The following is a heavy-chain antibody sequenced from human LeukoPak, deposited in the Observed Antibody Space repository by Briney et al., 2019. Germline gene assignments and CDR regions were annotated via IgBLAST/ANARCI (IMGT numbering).Heavy chain of an antibody. Sequence: SQTLSLTCTVSGGTFSSSNYWWVWIRQPPGKELKWVGRIKTSGSSSYNPSMKSRATLSLDTTDNQFALRLSAGTAADTAVYYCARVMARGAGEIFPDYWGQETLVTVS. CDR1: GGTFSSSNYW. V-gene: IGHV4-61*02. CDR3: ARVMARGAGEIFPDY. D-gene: IGHD3-10*01. CDR2: IKTSGSS. J-gene: IGHJ4*02.